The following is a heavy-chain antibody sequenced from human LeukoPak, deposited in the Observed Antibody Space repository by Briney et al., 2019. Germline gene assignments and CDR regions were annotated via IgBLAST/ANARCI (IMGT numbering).Heavy chain of an antibody. J-gene: IGHJ4*02. CDR2: ISHSGYTI. CDR3: AKDIGILWFGESAFDY. V-gene: IGHV3-11*01. D-gene: IGHD3-10*01. Sequence: PGGSLRLSCVASGFSFSDDFMSWIRQAPGQRPEWVSYISHSGYTIQYADSVKGRFTISRDNAKNSLYLQMNSLRAEDTALYYCAKDIGILWFGESAFDYWGQGTLVTVSS. CDR1: GFSFSDDF.